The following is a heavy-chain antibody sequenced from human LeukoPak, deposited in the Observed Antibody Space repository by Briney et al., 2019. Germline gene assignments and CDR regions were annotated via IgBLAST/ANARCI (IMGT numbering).Heavy chain of an antibody. CDR1: GGTFSSYA. D-gene: IGHD6-13*01. J-gene: IGHJ4*02. V-gene: IGHV1-69*05. CDR3: ASPLYSSSWPSFDY. Sequence: SVKVSCKASGGTFSSYAISWVRQAPGQGLEWMGRIIPIFGTANYAQKFQGRVTITTDESTSTAYMELSSLRSEDTAVYYCASPLYSSSWPSFDYWGQGTLVTVSS. CDR2: IIPIFGTA.